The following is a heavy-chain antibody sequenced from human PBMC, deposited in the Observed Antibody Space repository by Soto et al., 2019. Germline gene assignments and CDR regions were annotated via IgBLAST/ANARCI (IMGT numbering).Heavy chain of an antibody. CDR2: IKQDGSEQ. V-gene: IGHV3-7*01. D-gene: IGHD2-8*02. CDR3: VYGGFFYNY. CDR1: GFTFSSYW. Sequence: LSCAASGFTFSSYWMSWVRQAPGKGLEWVANIKQDGSEQYYVDSVKGRFTISRDNARNSLYLQMNSLRAEDTAVYYCVYGGFFYNYWGQGTLVTVSS. J-gene: IGHJ4*02.